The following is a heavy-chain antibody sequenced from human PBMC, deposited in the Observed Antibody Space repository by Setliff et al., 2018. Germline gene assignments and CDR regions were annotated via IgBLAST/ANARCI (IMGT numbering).Heavy chain of an antibody. V-gene: IGHV4-38-2*02. D-gene: IGHD5-18*01. CDR2: IYHSGST. J-gene: IGHJ5*02. Sequence: SETLSLTCTVSGGSINNYHWNWIRQPPGKGLEWIGSIYHSGSTYYNPSLKSRVTISVDTSKNQFSLKLSSVTAADTAVYYCARGKSVTASNWFDPWGQGTLVTVSS. CDR3: ARGKSVTASNWFDP. CDR1: GGSINNYH.